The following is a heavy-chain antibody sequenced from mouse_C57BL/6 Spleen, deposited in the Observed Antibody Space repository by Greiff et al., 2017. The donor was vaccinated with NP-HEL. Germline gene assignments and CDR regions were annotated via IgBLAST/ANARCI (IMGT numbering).Heavy chain of an antibody. D-gene: IGHD1-1*01. CDR2: INPNNGGT. CDR3: AWGVGGSSHFDY. J-gene: IGHJ2*01. Sequence: EVKLQQSGPELVKPGASVKISCKASGYTFTDYYMNWVKQSHGKSLEWIGDINPNNGGTSYNQKFKGKATLTVDKSSSTAYMELRSLTSEDSAVYYWAWGVGGSSHFDYWGQGTTLTVSS. CDR1: GYTFTDYY. V-gene: IGHV1-26*01.